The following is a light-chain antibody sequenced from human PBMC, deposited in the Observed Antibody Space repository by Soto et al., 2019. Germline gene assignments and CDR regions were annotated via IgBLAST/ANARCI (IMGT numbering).Light chain of an antibody. Sequence: DIQLAQSPSTLSASVGDRHIITCRATQSINWLAWYQQKPGKAPKLLIFEASRLESGVPSRFSGSGSGTEFTLTISSLQPDDFGTYYCQHYDTYSPMWTFGQGTKVDIK. CDR1: QSINW. CDR3: QHYDTYSPMWT. CDR2: EAS. J-gene: IGKJ1*01. V-gene: IGKV1-5*03.